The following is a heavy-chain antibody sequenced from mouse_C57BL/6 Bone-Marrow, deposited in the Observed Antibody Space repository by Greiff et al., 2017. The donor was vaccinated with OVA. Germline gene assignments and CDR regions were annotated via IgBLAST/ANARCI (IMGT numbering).Heavy chain of an antibody. Sequence: DVQLVESGEGLVKPGGSLKLSCAASGFTFSSYAMSWVRQTPEQRLEWVAYISSGSDYIYYADTVKVRFTISRDKARNTLYLQMSSLKSEDTAIYYCTRVSITTVDYWGQGTSVTVSS. CDR2: ISSGSDYI. CDR3: TRVSITTVDY. CDR1: GFTFSSYA. D-gene: IGHD1-1*01. V-gene: IGHV5-9-1*02. J-gene: IGHJ4*01.